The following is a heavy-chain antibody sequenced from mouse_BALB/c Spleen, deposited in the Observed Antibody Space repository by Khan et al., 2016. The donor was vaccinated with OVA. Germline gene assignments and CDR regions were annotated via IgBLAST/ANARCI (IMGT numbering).Heavy chain of an antibody. V-gene: IGHV1S136*01. J-gene: IGHJ3*01. D-gene: IGHD1-1*01. Sequence: VQLQQSGPELVKPGASVKMSCKASGYSFTNYIIHWVKQKPGQGLEWIGYINPYNDGAKYNEKFKGKATLTSDKSSSSAYMELSGLTAEDSAVYYCARDYGRSFWFAYWGQGTLVTVSA. CDR1: GYSFTNYI. CDR2: INPYNDGA. CDR3: ARDYGRSFWFAY.